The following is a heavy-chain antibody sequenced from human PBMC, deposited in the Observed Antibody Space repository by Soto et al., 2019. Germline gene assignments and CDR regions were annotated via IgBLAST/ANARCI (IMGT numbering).Heavy chain of an antibody. CDR2: IYYSGST. D-gene: IGHD5-12*01. CDR1: GGSIRSYY. Sequence: QVQLQESGPGLVKSSETLSLTCSVSGGSIRSYYWSWIRQPPGKGLEWIGYIYYSGSTSNNPSLNSRVTISVDTAKNQFSLKLSSMTAADTAVYYCARARGSAGVFDYWGQGILVTVSS. V-gene: IGHV4-59*01. J-gene: IGHJ4*02. CDR3: ARARGSAGVFDY.